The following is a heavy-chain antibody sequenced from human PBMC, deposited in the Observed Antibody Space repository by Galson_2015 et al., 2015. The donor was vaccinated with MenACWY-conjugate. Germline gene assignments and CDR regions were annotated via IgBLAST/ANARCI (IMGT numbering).Heavy chain of an antibody. CDR3: ARHTFGGLALFDY. Sequence: SETLSLTCTVSGGSINSYSWSWIRQPPGKGLEWIGYIYYTGSTNYNPSLKSRVTISVDTSKNQFSLKLSSVTAADTAVYYCARHTFGGLALFDYWGQGTLVTVSS. CDR2: IYYTGST. CDR1: GGSINSYS. J-gene: IGHJ4*02. D-gene: IGHD6-19*01. V-gene: IGHV4-59*08.